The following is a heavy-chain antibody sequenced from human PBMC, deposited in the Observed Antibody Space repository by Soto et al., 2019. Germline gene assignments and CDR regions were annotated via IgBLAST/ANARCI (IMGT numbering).Heavy chain of an antibody. CDR1: GFTFSSYD. CDR3: ARAKVVYDYGDYPFDY. CDR2: IGTAGDT. Sequence: EVQLVESGGGLVQPGGSLRLSCAASGFTFSSYDMHWVRQATGKGLEWVSAIGTAGDTYYPGSVKGRFTISRENAKNSLYLQTNSLRAGDTAVYYCARAKVVYDYGDYPFDYWGQGTLVTVSS. D-gene: IGHD4-17*01. J-gene: IGHJ4*02. V-gene: IGHV3-13*01.